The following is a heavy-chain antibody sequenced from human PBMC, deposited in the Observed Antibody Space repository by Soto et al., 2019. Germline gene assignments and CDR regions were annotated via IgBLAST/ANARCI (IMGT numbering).Heavy chain of an antibody. Sequence: ASVKVSCKASGYTFTSYGISWVRQAPGQGLEWMGWISAYNGNTNYAQKLQGRVTMTTDTSTSTAYMELRSLRSDDTAVYYCARVPLPPYWSPPSGLDYWGQGTLVTVSS. CDR2: ISAYNGNT. J-gene: IGHJ4*02. CDR3: ARVPLPPYWSPPSGLDY. CDR1: GYTFTSYG. V-gene: IGHV1-18*01. D-gene: IGHD2-8*02.